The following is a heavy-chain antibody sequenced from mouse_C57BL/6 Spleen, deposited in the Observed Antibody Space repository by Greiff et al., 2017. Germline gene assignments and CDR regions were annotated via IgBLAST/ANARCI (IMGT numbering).Heavy chain of an antibody. D-gene: IGHD2-3*01. V-gene: IGHV1-69*01. Sequence: VQLQQPGAELVMPGASVKLSCKASGYTFTSYWMHWVKQRPEQGLEWIGEIDPSDSYTNYNQKFKGKSTLTVDKSSSTAYMQLSSLTSEDSAVYYCARFGDGYSRYFDYWGQGTTLTVSS. CDR1: GYTFTSYW. CDR2: IDPSDSYT. J-gene: IGHJ2*01. CDR3: ARFGDGYSRYFDY.